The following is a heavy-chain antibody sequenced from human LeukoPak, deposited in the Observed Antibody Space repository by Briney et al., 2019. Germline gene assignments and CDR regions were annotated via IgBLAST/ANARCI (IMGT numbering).Heavy chain of an antibody. CDR1: GYTFTSDY. CDR2: INPSGGST. CDR3: ARHSSGRYWGYFDY. J-gene: IGHJ4*02. V-gene: IGHV1-46*01. Sequence: ASVKVSCKASGYTFTSDYMHWVRQAPGQGLEWMGIINPSGGSTNYAQRFQGRVTMTRDTSTSTVYMELSSLRSEDTAVYYCARHSSGRYWGYFDYWGQGTLVTVSS. D-gene: IGHD1-26*01.